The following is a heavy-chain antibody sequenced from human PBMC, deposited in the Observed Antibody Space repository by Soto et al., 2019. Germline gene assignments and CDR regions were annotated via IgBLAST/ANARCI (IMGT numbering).Heavy chain of an antibody. J-gene: IGHJ4*02. CDR1: GCSFSTYA. CDR3: EKDLRTGVATTYFDF. Sequence: CEASGCSFSTYAMSWVRQAPGKGLEWVSGISSSGCNTYYSDAVKGRFTISRDNSRDTLFLQMNGLSAEDTALYFCEKDLRTGVATTYFDFCGQGNLVPVSS. CDR2: ISSSGCNT. V-gene: IGHV3-23*01. D-gene: IGHD3-16*01.